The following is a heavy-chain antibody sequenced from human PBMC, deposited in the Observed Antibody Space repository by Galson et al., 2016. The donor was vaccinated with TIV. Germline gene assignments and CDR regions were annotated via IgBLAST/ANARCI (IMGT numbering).Heavy chain of an antibody. CDR3: ARVLEVAGTDY. D-gene: IGHD6-19*01. J-gene: IGHJ4*02. V-gene: IGHV1-46*01. CDR2: INPSGGST. CDR1: GGTFSSNI. Sequence: SVKVSCKASGGTFSSNIINWVRQAPGQGLEWMGIINPSGGSTSYAQKFQGRVTMTRDTSTSTVYMELSSLRSEDTAVYYCARVLEVAGTDYWGQGTLVTVSS.